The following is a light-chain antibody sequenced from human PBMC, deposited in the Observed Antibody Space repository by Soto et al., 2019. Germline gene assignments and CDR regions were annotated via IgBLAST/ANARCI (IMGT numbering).Light chain of an antibody. CDR1: QGMSNY. Sequence: DIPMTQSPASLSASVGDRVTITCRASQGMSNYLAWYQQKPGKVPKLLIYAASTLQSGVPSRFSGSGAGTDFTLPISSLQPEDVGTYYCQKDNSAPWTFGQGPKVEIK. J-gene: IGKJ1*01. CDR2: AAS. V-gene: IGKV1-27*01. CDR3: QKDNSAPWT.